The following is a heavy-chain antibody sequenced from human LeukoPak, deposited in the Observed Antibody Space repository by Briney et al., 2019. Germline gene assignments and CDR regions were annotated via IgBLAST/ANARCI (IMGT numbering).Heavy chain of an antibody. CDR3: ARTYYGDNWFDP. CDR1: GYSISSGSY. CDR2: IYHSGST. J-gene: IGHJ5*02. Sequence: PSETLSLTCTVSGYSISSGSYWGWIRQPPGKGLEWVGSIYHSGSTYHNPSLKSRVTISVDTSKNQFSLKLRSVTATDTAVYYCARTYYGDNWFDPWGQGTLVTVSS. D-gene: IGHD3-10*01. V-gene: IGHV4-38-2*02.